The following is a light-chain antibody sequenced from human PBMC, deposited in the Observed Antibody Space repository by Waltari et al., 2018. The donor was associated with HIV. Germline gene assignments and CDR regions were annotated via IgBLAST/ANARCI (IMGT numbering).Light chain of an antibody. CDR3: QSYDSNLSGL. V-gene: IGLV1-40*01. Sequence: QSELTQPPSVSAAPGQRVPISCTGSSSNIGAGYDVPWYQQVPGRAPKVVIYGNSNRPSGVPDRFSGSKSGSSASLVITGLQSEDEADYYCQSYDSNLSGLFGGGTKVTVL. CDR1: SSNIGAGYD. J-gene: IGLJ2*01. CDR2: GNS.